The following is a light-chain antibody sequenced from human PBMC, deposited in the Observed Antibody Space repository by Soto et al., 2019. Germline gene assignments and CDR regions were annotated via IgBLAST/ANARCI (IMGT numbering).Light chain of an antibody. CDR1: QSLRSSY. CDR2: GAS. CDR3: QQHGTSPYT. Sequence: PGERATLSCWASQSLRSSYLAWYQRKPGQASRLLMFGASRRATGIPDRFNGSGSGTDFILTISRLEPEDVAVYYCQQHGTSPYTFGQGTVLEIK. J-gene: IGKJ2*01. V-gene: IGKV3-20*01.